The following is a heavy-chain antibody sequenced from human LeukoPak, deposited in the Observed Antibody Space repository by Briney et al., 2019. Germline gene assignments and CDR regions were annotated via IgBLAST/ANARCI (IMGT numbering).Heavy chain of an antibody. D-gene: IGHD3-10*01. J-gene: IGHJ4*02. V-gene: IGHV4-61*01. CDR1: GGSLSSAHG. CDR2: SQNSGCT. CDR3: ARDYSGSLDY. Sequence: SETLSLTCTVFGGSLSSAHGWSWIRQPPGKGLEWIGYSQNSGCTNCNPSPKSRVTISVDTSKNQFSLKLSSVTAADTAVYYCARDYSGSLDYWGQGTLVTVSS.